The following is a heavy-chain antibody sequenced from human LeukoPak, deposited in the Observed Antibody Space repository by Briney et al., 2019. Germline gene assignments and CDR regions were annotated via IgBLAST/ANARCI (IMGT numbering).Heavy chain of an antibody. CDR2: INHSGST. CDR1: GGSFSGYY. J-gene: IGHJ4*02. V-gene: IGHV4-34*01. Sequence: PSETLSLTCAVYGGSFSGYYWSWIRQPPGKGLEWIGEINHSGSTNYNPSLKSRVTMSVDTSKNQFSLKLSSVTAADTAVYYCARGVSGRPYYFDYWGQGTLVTVSS. CDR3: ARGVSGRPYYFDY.